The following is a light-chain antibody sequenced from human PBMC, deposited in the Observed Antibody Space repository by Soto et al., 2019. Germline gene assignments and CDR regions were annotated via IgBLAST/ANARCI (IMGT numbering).Light chain of an antibody. Sequence: QSVLTQPPSVSGAPGQRVTISCTGSSSNIGAGSDVHWYQQLPGTAPRLLIYGNIIRPSGVPDRFSGSKSGTSASLAITGLQTEDEADYYCAAWDDSLRGWVFGGGTKLTVL. CDR3: AAWDDSLRGWV. CDR2: GNI. V-gene: IGLV1-40*01. CDR1: SSNIGAGSD. J-gene: IGLJ3*02.